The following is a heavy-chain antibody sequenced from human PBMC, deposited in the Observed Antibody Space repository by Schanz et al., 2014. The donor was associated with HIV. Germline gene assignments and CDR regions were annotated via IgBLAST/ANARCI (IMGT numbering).Heavy chain of an antibody. J-gene: IGHJ4*02. V-gene: IGHV1-46*01. Sequence: QVQLVQSGAEVKKPGSSVRVSCKASGETFSNYVISWGRQAPGQGPEWMGIINPIDGMTSYAQKLQGRVTLTRETSTSTVYMDLRSLRSEDTAVYYCARAPYTSGWYGVDYWGQGTLVTVSS. CDR3: ARAPYTSGWYGVDY. CDR1: GETFSNYV. D-gene: IGHD6-19*01. CDR2: INPIDGMT.